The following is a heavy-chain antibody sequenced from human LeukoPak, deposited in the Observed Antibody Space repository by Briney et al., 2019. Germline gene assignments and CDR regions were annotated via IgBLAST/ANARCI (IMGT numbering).Heavy chain of an antibody. Sequence: ASVKVSCKASGYTLTSYYMHWVRQAPGQGLEWMGIINPSGGSTSYAQKFQGRVTMTRDTSTSTVYMELSSLRSEDTAVYYCARDALKRDGSQPADYWGQGTLVTVSS. CDR2: INPSGGST. J-gene: IGHJ4*02. CDR1: GYTLTSYY. V-gene: IGHV1-46*01. CDR3: ARDALKRDGSQPADY. D-gene: IGHD5-24*01.